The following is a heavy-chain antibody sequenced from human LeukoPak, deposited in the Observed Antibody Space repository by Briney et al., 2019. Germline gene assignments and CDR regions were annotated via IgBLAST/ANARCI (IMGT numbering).Heavy chain of an antibody. CDR2: IYHSGST. CDR3: ARDLDFSQNWFDP. D-gene: IGHD3/OR15-3a*01. J-gene: IGHJ5*02. Sequence: SETLSLTCAVPGYSISSGYYWGWIRQPPGKGLEWIGSIYHSGSTYYNPSLKSRVTISVDTSKNQFSLKLSSVTAADTAVYYCARDLDFSQNWFDPWGQGTLVTVSS. V-gene: IGHV4-38-2*02. CDR1: GYSISSGYY.